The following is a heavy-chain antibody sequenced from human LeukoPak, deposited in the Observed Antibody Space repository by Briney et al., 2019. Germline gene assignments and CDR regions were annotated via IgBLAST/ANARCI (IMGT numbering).Heavy chain of an antibody. CDR1: GYTFTGYY. CDR2: INPNSGGT. V-gene: IGHV1-2*02. J-gene: IGHJ3*02. D-gene: IGHD3-10*01. Sequence: ASVKVSCKASGYTFTGYYMHWVRQAPGQGLEWMGWINPNSGGTNYAQKFQGRVTMTRDTSISTAYMELSRLRSDDTAVYYCARSTLSQLLWFGELSGPDAFDIWGQGTMVTVSS. CDR3: ARSTLSQLLWFGELSGPDAFDI.